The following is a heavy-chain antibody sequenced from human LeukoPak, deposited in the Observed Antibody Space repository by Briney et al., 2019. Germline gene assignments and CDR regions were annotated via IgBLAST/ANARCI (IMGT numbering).Heavy chain of an antibody. D-gene: IGHD3-10*01. CDR3: ARDQATMIRNGFDV. Sequence: GGSLRLSCAASGFTVSSNYMNWVRQAPGKGLEWASVIYGGGKTYYADSVKGRFTLSRDDSKNMLFLQMNSLRVEDTAVYYCARDQATMIRNGFDVWGQGTAVTVSS. V-gene: IGHV3-53*01. J-gene: IGHJ6*02. CDR1: GFTVSSNY. CDR2: IYGGGKT.